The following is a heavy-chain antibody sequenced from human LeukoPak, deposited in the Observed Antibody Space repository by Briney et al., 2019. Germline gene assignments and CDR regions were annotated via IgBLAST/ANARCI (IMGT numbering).Heavy chain of an antibody. CDR1: GFIFGFNTYG. CDR2: IWYDGGIK. D-gene: IGHD6-13*01. V-gene: IGHV3-33*01. CDR3: ASDGIAVDRGIGYFDY. J-gene: IGHJ4*02. Sequence: PGRSLRLSCVASGFIFGFNTYGMQGGRQTPGKGVEGVAVIWYDGGIKYYADSVNGRFTISRDNSENTLYLQMNSLRAEDTVLYYCASDGIAVDRGIGYFDYWGQGTLVTVSS.